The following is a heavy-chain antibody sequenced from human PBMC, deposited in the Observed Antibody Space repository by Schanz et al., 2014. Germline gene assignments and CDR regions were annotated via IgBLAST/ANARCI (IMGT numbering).Heavy chain of an antibody. J-gene: IGHJ4*02. Sequence: VQLLESGGGLVQPGGSLRLSCAASGFTFSSYAMSWVRQAPGKGLEWVAVIWYDGNNKFYADSVKGRFIISRDNSKNTLDLQMNSLRPEDTAVYYCAKEDRNHNSDYVYWGQGTLVTVSS. V-gene: IGHV3-30*02. CDR1: GFTFSSYA. D-gene: IGHD3-22*01. CDR2: IWYDGNNK. CDR3: AKEDRNHNSDYVY.